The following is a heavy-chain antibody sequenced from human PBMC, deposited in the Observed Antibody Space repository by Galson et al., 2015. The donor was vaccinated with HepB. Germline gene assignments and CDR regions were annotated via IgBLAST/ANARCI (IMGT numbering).Heavy chain of an antibody. V-gene: IGHV1-69*04. D-gene: IGHD5-18*01. CDR1: GGTFSSYA. Sequence: SCKASGGTFSSYAISWVRQAPGQGLEWMGRIIPILGIANYAQKFQGRVTITADKSTSTAYMELGSLRSEDTAVYYCARGGKQLWFFAIDAFDIWGQGTMVTVSS. CDR3: ARGGKQLWFFAIDAFDI. CDR2: IIPILGIA. J-gene: IGHJ3*02.